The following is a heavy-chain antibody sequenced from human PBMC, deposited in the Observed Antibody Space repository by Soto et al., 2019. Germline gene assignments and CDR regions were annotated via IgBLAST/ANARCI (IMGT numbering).Heavy chain of an antibody. V-gene: IGHV3-33*01. Sequence: QVQLVESGGGVVQPGRSLRLTCAASGFSFSSYGMHWVRQAPGKGLEWVAHIWYDGSNKYYADSVKGRFTISRDNSKNTLYLQMNSLRAEDTAVYSCARGLSTGYYYSFDYWGQGTLVTVSS. J-gene: IGHJ4*02. CDR3: ARGLSTGYYYSFDY. D-gene: IGHD3-22*01. CDR1: GFSFSSYG. CDR2: IWYDGSNK.